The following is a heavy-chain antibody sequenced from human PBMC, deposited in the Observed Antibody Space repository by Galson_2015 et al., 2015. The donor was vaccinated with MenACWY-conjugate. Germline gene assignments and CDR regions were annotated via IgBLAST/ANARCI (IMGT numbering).Heavy chain of an antibody. D-gene: IGHD2-2*01. J-gene: IGHJ5*02. CDR2: ISSGSSYI. V-gene: IGHV3-21*01. CDR1: GFTFSSYT. CDR3: ARDWYIVVADNWFDP. Sequence: LRLSCAASGFTFSSYTMNWVRQAPGKGLEWVSSISSGSSYIYYADSVKGRFTISRDNAKNSLFLQMDSLRAEDTAVYYCARDWYIVVADNWFDPWGQGTLVTVSS.